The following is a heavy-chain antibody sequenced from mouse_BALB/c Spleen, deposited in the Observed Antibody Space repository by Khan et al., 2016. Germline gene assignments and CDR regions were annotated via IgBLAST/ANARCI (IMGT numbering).Heavy chain of an antibody. J-gene: IGHJ2*01. CDR2: IDPANGNT. V-gene: IGHV14-3*02. CDR3: AGNFDD. CDR1: GFNIKDTY. Sequence: VQLQQSGAELVKPGASVKLSCTASGFNIKDTYMHWVKQRPEQGLEWIGRIDPANGNTKYDPKFQGKATITADTSSNTAYLQLSSLTAEDTAVYDCAGNFDDWGQGTTLTVSS.